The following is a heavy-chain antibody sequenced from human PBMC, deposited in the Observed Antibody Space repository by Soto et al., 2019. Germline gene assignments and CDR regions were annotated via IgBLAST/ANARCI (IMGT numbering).Heavy chain of an antibody. D-gene: IGHD6-13*01. CDR1: GGSISSGGHY. Sequence: SETRSLTSTVSGGSISSGGHYWSWIRQHPGKGLEWIGYIYYSGSTYYNPSLKSRVTISVDTSKNQFSLKLSSVTAADTAVYYCARARAGYSSSWVRGNNWFDPWGQGTLVTVSS. CDR2: IYYSGST. V-gene: IGHV4-31*03. J-gene: IGHJ5*02. CDR3: ARARAGYSSSWVRGNNWFDP.